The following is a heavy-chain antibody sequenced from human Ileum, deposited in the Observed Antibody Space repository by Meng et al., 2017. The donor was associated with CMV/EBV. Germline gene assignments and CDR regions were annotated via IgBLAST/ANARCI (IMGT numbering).Heavy chain of an antibody. CDR1: GVSIRYYY. J-gene: IGHJ4*02. CDR2: VHFTGGI. CDR3: ARAAARGVPVDY. V-gene: IGHV4-4*07. Sequence: VPLQGSWPRLVKPAETLPLTSTGSGVSIRYYYWTWIRQSAVKGLEFIGRVHFTGGIDYNPSLMSRVTMSVDTSRNQLSLNVKSVTAADTAVYYCARAAARGVPVDYWGQGILVTVSS. D-gene: IGHD3-10*01.